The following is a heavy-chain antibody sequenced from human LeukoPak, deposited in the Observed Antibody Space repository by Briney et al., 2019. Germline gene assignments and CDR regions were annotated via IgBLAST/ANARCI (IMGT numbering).Heavy chain of an antibody. D-gene: IGHD3-22*01. CDR1: GFTFSTYW. CDR3: AVSFYYYYMDV. Sequence: GGSLRLSCAASGFTFSTYWMHWVRQAPGKGLVWVSRITSDGSGTTYADSVKGRFTISRDNAKNTLYLQMNSLRAEDTAVYYCAVSFYYYYMDVWGKETTVTVSS. J-gene: IGHJ6*03. V-gene: IGHV3-74*01. CDR2: ITSDGSGT.